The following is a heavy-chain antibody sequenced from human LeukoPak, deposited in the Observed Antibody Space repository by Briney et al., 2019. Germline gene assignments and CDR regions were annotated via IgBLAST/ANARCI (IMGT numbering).Heavy chain of an antibody. CDR3: ARGHTLGGYYKQKYYYYGMDV. CDR2: ISHSGST. J-gene: IGHJ6*02. V-gene: IGHV4-34*01. CDR1: GGSLSGNF. Sequence: SETLSLTCAVYGGSLSGNFWGWIRQPPGKGLGWIGEISHSGSTNYSPSLKSRLTISVDTSKNQFSLRLSSVTAADTAVYYCARGHTLGGYYKQKYYYYGMDVWGQGTTVTVSS. D-gene: IGHD3-9*01.